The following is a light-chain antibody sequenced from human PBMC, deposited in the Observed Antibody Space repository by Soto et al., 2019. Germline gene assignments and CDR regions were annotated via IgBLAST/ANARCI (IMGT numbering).Light chain of an antibody. Sequence: EIVLTQSPGTLSLSPGERATLSCRASQSVSSSYLAWYQQKPGQAPRLLIYGASSRATGIPDRFSGSGSGTDLPLTISRLEPEDFAVYYCQQYGSSPWITFGQGTRLEIK. CDR1: QSVSSSY. J-gene: IGKJ5*01. CDR3: QQYGSSPWIT. CDR2: GAS. V-gene: IGKV3-20*01.